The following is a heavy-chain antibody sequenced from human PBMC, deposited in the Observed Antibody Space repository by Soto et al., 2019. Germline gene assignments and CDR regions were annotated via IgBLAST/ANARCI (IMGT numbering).Heavy chain of an antibody. Sequence: EVQLLESGGGLIQPGGSLRLSCTASGFTFINYAMNWVRQAPGKGLEWVSGTSGGGDVAFYADSVKGRFAISRDNSKNSLSLQMNSLRAEDTALYYCVKKSIGTVTNPVYLSFDLWGRGTLVSVSS. D-gene: IGHD4-17*01. CDR1: GFTFINYA. J-gene: IGHJ2*01. CDR3: VKKSIGTVTNPVYLSFDL. V-gene: IGHV3-23*01. CDR2: TSGGGDVA.